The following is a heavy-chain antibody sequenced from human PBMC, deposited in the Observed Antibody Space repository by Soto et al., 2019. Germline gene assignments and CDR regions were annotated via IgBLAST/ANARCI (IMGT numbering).Heavy chain of an antibody. CDR1: GGSLSSGGYY. CDR2: SSYSWNT. Sequence: QVQLQESGPGLVKPSQTLSLTCTVSGGSLSSGGYYWSWIRQPPGKGLEWIAYSSYSWNTYYKPSLKRRISISADTCKNQFSLELKSVTVADTAVYYCGTVRASWYVDYWGQGTLVTVSS. J-gene: IGHJ4*02. D-gene: IGHD2-2*01. CDR3: GTVRASWYVDY. V-gene: IGHV4-30-4*01.